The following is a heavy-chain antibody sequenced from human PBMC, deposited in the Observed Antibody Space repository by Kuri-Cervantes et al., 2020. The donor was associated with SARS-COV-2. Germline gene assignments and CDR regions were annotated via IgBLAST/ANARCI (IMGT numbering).Heavy chain of an antibody. CDR2: IYYSGTT. J-gene: IGHJ5*02. Sequence: SETLSLTCTVSGGSISTSSFYWGWIRQPPGKGLEWIGSIYYSGTTSYNPSLKSRVTISVDTSKNQFSLKLSSVTAADTAVYYCARQMMSSITIFGVVITRNWFDPWGQGTLVTVSS. V-gene: IGHV4-39*01. CDR1: GGSISTSSFY. D-gene: IGHD3-3*01. CDR3: ARQMMSSITIFGVVITRNWFDP.